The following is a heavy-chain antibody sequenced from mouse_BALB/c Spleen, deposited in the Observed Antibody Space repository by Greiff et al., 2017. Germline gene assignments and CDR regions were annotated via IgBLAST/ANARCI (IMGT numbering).Heavy chain of an antibody. CDR3: TRWLPYYAMDY. V-gene: IGHV1-5*01. J-gene: IGHJ4*01. CDR1: GYTFTSYW. Sequence: VQLQQSGTVLARPGASVKMSCKASGYTFTSYWMHWIKQRPGQGLEWIGAIYPGNSDTSYNQKFKGKAKLTAVTSTSTAYMELSSLTNEDSAVYYCTRWLPYYAMDYWGQGTSVTVSS. CDR2: IYPGNSDT. D-gene: IGHD2-2*01.